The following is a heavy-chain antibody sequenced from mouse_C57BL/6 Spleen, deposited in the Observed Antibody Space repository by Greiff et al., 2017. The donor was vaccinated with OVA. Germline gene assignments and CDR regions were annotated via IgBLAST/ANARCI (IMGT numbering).Heavy chain of an antibody. J-gene: IGHJ3*01. Sequence: VQLQQSGPELVKPGASVKISCKASGYTFTDYYMNWVKQSHGKSLEWIGDINPNNGGTSYNQKFKGKATLTVDKSSSTAYMELRSLTSEDSAVYYCARWLGAWFAYWGQGTLVTVSA. CDR3: ARWLGAWFAY. D-gene: IGHD3-3*01. CDR1: GYTFTDYY. V-gene: IGHV1-26*01. CDR2: INPNNGGT.